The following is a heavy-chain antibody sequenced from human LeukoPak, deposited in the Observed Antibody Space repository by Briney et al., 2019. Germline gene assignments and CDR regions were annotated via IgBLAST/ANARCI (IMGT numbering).Heavy chain of an antibody. CDR1: GFTFSDYY. D-gene: IGHD2-15*01. J-gene: IGHJ3*02. V-gene: IGHV3-11*01. CDR3: ASMREGGWYAFDI. Sequence: GSLRLSCAASGFTFSDYYMSWIRQAPGKGLEWVSYISSSGSTIYYADSVKGRFTISGGNAKNSLYLQMNSLRAEDTAVYYCASMREGGWYAFDIWGQGTMVTVSS. CDR2: ISSSGSTI.